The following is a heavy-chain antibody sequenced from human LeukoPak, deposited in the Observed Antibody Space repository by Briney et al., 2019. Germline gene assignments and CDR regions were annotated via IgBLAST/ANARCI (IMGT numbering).Heavy chain of an antibody. J-gene: IGHJ6*03. CDR3: AKAGHPSQWLLYYYYMDV. V-gene: IGHV3-23*01. CDR2: ISGSGGST. CDR1: GFTFSSYA. Sequence: PGGSLRLSCAASGFTFSSYAMSWVRQAPGKGLEWVSAISGSGGSTYYADSVKGRFTISRDNSKNTLYLQMNSLRAEDTAVYYRAKAGHPSQWLLYYYYMDVWGKGTTVTVSS. D-gene: IGHD5-12*01.